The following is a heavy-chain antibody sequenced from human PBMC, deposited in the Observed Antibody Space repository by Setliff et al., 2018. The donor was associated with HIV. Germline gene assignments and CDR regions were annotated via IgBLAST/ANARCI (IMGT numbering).Heavy chain of an antibody. V-gene: IGHV4-38-2*01. J-gene: IGHJ6*03. CDR1: GYSISSGYS. D-gene: IGHD6-25*01. Sequence: PSETLSLTCAVSGYSISSGYSWGWIRQPPGKGLEWIGSIYNSGSTYYNPSLKSRVTISVDTSKNQFSLRLSSVTAADTAVYYCVRVSCSSGYSIPRNYYYSMDVWGEGTTVTVSS. CDR2: IYNSGST. CDR3: VRVSCSSGYSIPRNYYYSMDV.